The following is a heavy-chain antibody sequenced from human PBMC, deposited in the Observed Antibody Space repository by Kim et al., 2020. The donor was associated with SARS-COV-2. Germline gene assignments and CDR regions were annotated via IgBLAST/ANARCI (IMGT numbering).Heavy chain of an antibody. Sequence: TLSLTCTVAGGSVGSGSYYWVWIRQPPGKGLEWIGGIHYTGSTYYSPSLKSRVSISVDTSKNQFSLKLSSVTAADTAVYYCVRTYSGSSLEDDWGQGTLVTVSS. CDR2: IHYTGST. V-gene: IGHV4-39*01. J-gene: IGHJ4*02. D-gene: IGHD1-26*01. CDR1: GGSVGSGSYY. CDR3: VRTYSGSSLEDD.